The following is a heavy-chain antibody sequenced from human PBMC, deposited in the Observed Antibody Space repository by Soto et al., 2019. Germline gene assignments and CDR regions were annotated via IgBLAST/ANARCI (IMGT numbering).Heavy chain of an antibody. J-gene: IGHJ6*04. CDR1: GYSFTSYW. V-gene: IGHV5-10-1*01. Sequence: PGDSLQISCKASGYSFTSYWISWVRQMPGKGLEWMGRIDPSDSYTNYSPSFQGHVTISADKSISTAYLQWSSLKASDTAIYYCASQWGNYVDSSGSYRYGMDGWRKGTTGTVGS. CDR2: IDPSDSYT. D-gene: IGHD3-22*01. CDR3: ASQWGNYVDSSGSYRYGMDG.